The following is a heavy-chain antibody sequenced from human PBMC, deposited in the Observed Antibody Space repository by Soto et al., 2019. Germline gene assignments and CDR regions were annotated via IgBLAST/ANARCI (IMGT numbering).Heavy chain of an antibody. D-gene: IGHD3-16*01. CDR2: ISWNSGSI. V-gene: IGHV3-9*01. J-gene: IGHJ6*02. CDR1: GFTFDDYA. Sequence: EVPLVESGGGLVQPGRSLRLSCAASGFTFDDYAMHWVRQAPGKGLEWVSGISWNSGSIGYADSVKGRFTISRDNAKNSLYLQMNSLRAEDTALYYCAKDVGTDYDPRNYYYGMDVWGQGTTVTVSS. CDR3: AKDVGTDYDPRNYYYGMDV.